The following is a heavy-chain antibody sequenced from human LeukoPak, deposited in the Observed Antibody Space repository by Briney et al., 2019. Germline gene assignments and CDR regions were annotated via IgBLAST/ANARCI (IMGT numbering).Heavy chain of an antibody. D-gene: IGHD3-9*01. Sequence: PGGSLRLSCAPSGFTFSDYYMSWLRQAPGKGLEWVSYISSSGTYINSADSVKGRFTISRDYPKNSLYLKMSSLRAEDTAVYYCARQGGDILTGYLDYWGQGTLVTVSS. CDR3: ARQGGDILTGYLDY. CDR2: ISSSGTYI. J-gene: IGHJ4*02. V-gene: IGHV3-11*03. CDR1: GFTFSDYY.